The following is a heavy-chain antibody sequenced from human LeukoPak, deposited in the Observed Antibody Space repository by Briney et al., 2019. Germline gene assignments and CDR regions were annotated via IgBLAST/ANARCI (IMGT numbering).Heavy chain of an antibody. V-gene: IGHV4-34*01. J-gene: IGHJ5*02. CDR1: GGSFSGYY. CDR2: IDHSGST. D-gene: IGHD3-3*01. Sequence: TSETLSLTCAVYGGSFSGYYWSWIRQPPGKGLEWIGEIDHSGSTNYNPSLKSRVTISVDTSKNHFSLKLSSVTAADTAVYYCARYFGVVIRRPNWFDPWGQGTLVTVSS. CDR3: ARYFGVVIRRPNWFDP.